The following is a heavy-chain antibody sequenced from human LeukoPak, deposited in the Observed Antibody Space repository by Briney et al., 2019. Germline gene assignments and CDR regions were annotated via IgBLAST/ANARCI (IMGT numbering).Heavy chain of an antibody. CDR1: GGTFTSYA. CDR3: AGEPRSYFAFDI. V-gene: IGHV1-69*13. J-gene: IGHJ3*02. D-gene: IGHD2-8*01. CDR2: IIPIFGTA. Sequence: SVKVSCKGSGGTFTSYAISWVRQGPGQGLEWMGGIIPIFGTANYAQKFQGRVTITADESTSTAYMELSSLRSEDTAVYYCAGEPRSYFAFDIWGQGTMVTVSS.